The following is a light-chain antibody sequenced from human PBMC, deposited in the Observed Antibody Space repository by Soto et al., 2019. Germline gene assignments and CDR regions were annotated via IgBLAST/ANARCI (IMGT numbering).Light chain of an antibody. Sequence: DIQMTQSPSSLSASVGDRVTATCHASQDITNYLNWYQQKPGKAPKRLIYAASSLQSGVPSRFSGSGSGTEFTLTISSLQPEDFATYYCLQHNSYPLTFGQGTKADIK. J-gene: IGKJ1*01. CDR3: LQHNSYPLT. CDR1: QDITNY. V-gene: IGKV1-17*01. CDR2: AAS.